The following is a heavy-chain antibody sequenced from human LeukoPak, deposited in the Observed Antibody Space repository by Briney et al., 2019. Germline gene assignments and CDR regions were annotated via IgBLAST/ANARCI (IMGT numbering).Heavy chain of an antibody. CDR3: ARHGYSSGWLDY. CDR1: GGSISHYY. V-gene: IGHV4-59*08. D-gene: IGHD6-19*01. CDR2: IYSSGSN. Sequence: SESLSLTCNVSGGSISHYYWSWIRQPPGKGLEWIGYIYSSGSNNYNHSLKSRVAISVDTAKKQFSLKLSCVTAADTAVYYCARHGYSSGWLDYWGQGTLVSVSS. J-gene: IGHJ4*02.